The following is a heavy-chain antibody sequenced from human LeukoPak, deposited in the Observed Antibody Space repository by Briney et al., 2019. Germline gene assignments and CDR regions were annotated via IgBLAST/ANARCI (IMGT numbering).Heavy chain of an antibody. CDR3: ARYYYDSSGYYWGNFDY. V-gene: IGHV4-38-2*01. D-gene: IGHD3-22*01. Sequence: SETLSLTCAVSGYSISSGYYWGWIRQPPGKGLEWIGNIYHSRSTYYNPSLKSRVTISVDTSKNQFSLKLSSVTAADTAVYYCARYYYDSSGYYWGNFDYWGRGTLVTVSS. CDR1: GYSISSGYY. J-gene: IGHJ4*02. CDR2: IYHSRST.